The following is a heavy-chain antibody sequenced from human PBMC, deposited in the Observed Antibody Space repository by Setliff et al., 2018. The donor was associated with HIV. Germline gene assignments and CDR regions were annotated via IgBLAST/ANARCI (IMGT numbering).Heavy chain of an antibody. D-gene: IGHD3-22*01. V-gene: IGHV4-39*07. Sequence: SETLSLTCTVSGGSISSSSYYWGWIRQPPGKGLEWIGSIYYSGSTYYNPSLKGRVTISVDTSKNQFSLKPSSVTAADTAVYYCARGSRGARASKIDSSGYYLVYWGQGTLVTVSS. J-gene: IGHJ4*02. CDR3: ARGSRGARASKIDSSGYYLVY. CDR1: GGSISSSSYY. CDR2: IYYSGST.